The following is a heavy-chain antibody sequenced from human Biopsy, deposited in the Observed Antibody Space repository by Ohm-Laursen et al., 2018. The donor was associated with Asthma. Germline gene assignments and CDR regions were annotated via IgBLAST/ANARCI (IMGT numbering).Heavy chain of an antibody. CDR1: GYTFNSVG. J-gene: IGHJ6*02. D-gene: IGHD3-10*01. V-gene: IGHV1-18*01. CDR2: ISVYNGNT. CDR3: ARAVDYSHYYGIDV. Sequence: SVKVSCKTSGYTFNSVGITWVRQAPGQGLEWMGWISVYNGNTKVAQKLRDRVTMITDTSTSTAYMELRSLRSDDTAVYFCARAVDYSHYYGIDVWGQGTTVTVS.